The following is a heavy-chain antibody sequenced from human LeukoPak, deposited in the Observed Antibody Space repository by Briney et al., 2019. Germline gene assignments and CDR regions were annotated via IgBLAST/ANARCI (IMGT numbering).Heavy chain of an antibody. CDR3: AGDLSTIGLYYFDY. D-gene: IGHD5/OR15-5a*01. V-gene: IGHV1-18*01. CDR2: ISAYNGNT. Sequence: ASVKVSCKASGYTFTSYGISWVRQAPGQGLEWMGWISAYNGNTNYAQKLQGRVTMTTDTSTSTAYMELRSLRSDDTAVYYCAGDLSTIGLYYFDYWGQGTLVTVSS. CDR1: GYTFTSYG. J-gene: IGHJ4*02.